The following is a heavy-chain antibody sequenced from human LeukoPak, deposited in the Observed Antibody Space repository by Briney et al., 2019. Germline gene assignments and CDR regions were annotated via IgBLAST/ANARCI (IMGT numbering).Heavy chain of an antibody. CDR1: GFTFSSYW. J-gene: IGHJ4*02. Sequence: GGSLRLSCAASGFTFSSYWMSWVRQAPGKGLEWVANIKQDGSEKYYVDSVKGRFTISRDNAKISLYLQMNSLRAEDTAVYYCARVLTPAVAGTTNFDYWGQGTLVTVSS. V-gene: IGHV3-7*01. D-gene: IGHD6-19*01. CDR2: IKQDGSEK. CDR3: ARVLTPAVAGTTNFDY.